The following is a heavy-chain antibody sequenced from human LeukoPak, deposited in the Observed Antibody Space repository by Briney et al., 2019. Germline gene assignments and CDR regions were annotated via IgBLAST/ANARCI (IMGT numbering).Heavy chain of an antibody. D-gene: IGHD3-16*01. CDR2: ISAYNGNT. CDR3: ARVDRGNYYMDV. J-gene: IGHJ6*03. V-gene: IGHV1-18*01. Sequence: ASVKVSCKASGYTFTSYGISWVRQAPGQGLEWIGWISAYNGNTNYAQKLQGRVTMTTDTSTSTAYMELRSLRSDDTAVYYCARVDRGNYYMDVWGKGTTVTVSS. CDR1: GYTFTSYG.